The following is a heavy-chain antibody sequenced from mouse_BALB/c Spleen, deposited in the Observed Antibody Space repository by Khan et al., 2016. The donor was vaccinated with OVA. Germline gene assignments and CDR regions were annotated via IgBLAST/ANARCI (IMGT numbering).Heavy chain of an antibody. D-gene: IGHD2-14*01. CDR1: GFSLTSYG. Sequence: QVRLQQSGPGLVQPSQSLSITCTVSGFSLTSYGVHWVRQSPEKGLEWLGVIWSGGSTDYNAAFISRLSISKDNSKSQVFFKMNSLQANDTAIYYCARLGRYEAYWGQGTLVTVSA. J-gene: IGHJ3*01. CDR2: IWSGGST. CDR3: ARLGRYEAY. V-gene: IGHV2-2*02.